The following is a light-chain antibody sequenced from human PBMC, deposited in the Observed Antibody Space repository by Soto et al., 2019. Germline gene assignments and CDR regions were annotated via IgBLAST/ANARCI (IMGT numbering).Light chain of an antibody. Sequence: EIVMTQSPATLSVSPGERATLSCRASQSVSSDLAWYHQKPGQPPRLLIYGASTRATGIPARFSGSGSGTEFTLTINSLQSEDFAVYHCQQYNNWPRTFGQGTKVDIK. CDR2: GAS. CDR1: QSVSSD. J-gene: IGKJ1*01. V-gene: IGKV3-15*01. CDR3: QQYNNWPRT.